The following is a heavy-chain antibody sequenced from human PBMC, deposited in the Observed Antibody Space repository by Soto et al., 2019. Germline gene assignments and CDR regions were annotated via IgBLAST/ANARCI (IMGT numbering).Heavy chain of an antibody. Sequence: QVQLVESGGGVVQPGGSLRLSCAVSGFSFSNYGMHWVRQAPGKGLEWVALIWYDGSNKYYADSVRGRFTISRDNSKNTLYLQMSSLTAEDTGVYFCAREGLTYSYGLDYWGQGTLVTVSS. J-gene: IGHJ4*02. D-gene: IGHD5-18*01. CDR2: IWYDGSNK. CDR1: GFSFSNYG. CDR3: AREGLTYSYGLDY. V-gene: IGHV3-33*01.